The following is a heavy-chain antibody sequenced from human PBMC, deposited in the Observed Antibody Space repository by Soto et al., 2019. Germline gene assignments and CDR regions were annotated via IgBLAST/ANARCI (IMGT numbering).Heavy chain of an antibody. V-gene: IGHV4-4*02. CDR1: AGSISSSNW. J-gene: IGHJ4*02. Sequence: PSETLSLTCAVSAGSISSSNWWTWVRQSPGKGLEWIGEIHHSGSTNYNPSLKSRVTISVDTSKNQFSLKLNSVTAADTAVYYCGRISSHGDYAYWGQGTLVTVS. D-gene: IGHD4-17*01. CDR3: GRISSHGDYAY. CDR2: IHHSGST.